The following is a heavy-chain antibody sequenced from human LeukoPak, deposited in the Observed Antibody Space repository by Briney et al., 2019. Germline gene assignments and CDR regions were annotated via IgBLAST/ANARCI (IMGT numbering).Heavy chain of an antibody. J-gene: IGHJ4*02. D-gene: IGHD5-12*01. V-gene: IGHV3-30*18. CDR1: GFTFSSYG. CDR2: ISYDGSNK. Sequence: GKSLRLSCAASGFTFSSYGMHWVRQAPGKGLEWVAVISYDGSNKYYADSVKGRFTISRDNSKNTLYLQMNSLRAEDTAVYYCAKSMIRQWLRSCIDYWGQGTLVTVSS. CDR3: AKSMIRQWLRSCIDY.